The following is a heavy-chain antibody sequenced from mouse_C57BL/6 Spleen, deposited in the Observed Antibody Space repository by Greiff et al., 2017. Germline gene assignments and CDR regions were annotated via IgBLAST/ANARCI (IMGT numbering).Heavy chain of an antibody. CDR1: GYTFTSYW. D-gene: IGHD4-1*01. J-gene: IGHJ3*01. CDR3: ALHWAWFAY. Sequence: QVQLQQPGAELVKPGASVKLSCKASGYTFTSYWMQWVKQRPGQGLEWIGEIDPSDSYTNYNQKFKGKATLTVDTSSSTAYMQLSSLTSEDSAVYYWALHWAWFAYWGQGTLVTVSA. V-gene: IGHV1-50*01. CDR2: IDPSDSYT.